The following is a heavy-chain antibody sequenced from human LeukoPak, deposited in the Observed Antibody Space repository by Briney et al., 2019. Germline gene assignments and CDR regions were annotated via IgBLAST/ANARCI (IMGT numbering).Heavy chain of an antibody. V-gene: IGHV4-34*01. CDR1: GGSFSGYY. J-gene: IGHJ6*03. Sequence: PSETLSLTCAVYGGSFSGYYWSWIRQPPGKGLEWIGEINHSGSTNYNPSLKSRVTISVDTSKNQFSLKLSSVTAADTAVHYCARVLPRSSGWYGDYYYYMDVWGKGTTVTVSS. CDR3: ARVLPRSSGWYGDYYYYMDV. CDR2: INHSGST. D-gene: IGHD6-19*01.